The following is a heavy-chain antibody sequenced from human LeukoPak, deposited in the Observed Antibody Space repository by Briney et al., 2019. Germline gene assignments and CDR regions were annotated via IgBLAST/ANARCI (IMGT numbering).Heavy chain of an antibody. J-gene: IGHJ3*02. D-gene: IGHD3-10*01. V-gene: IGHV4-61*02. CDR1: GGSISSGSYY. CDR2: IFTSGST. CDR3: ARVLGSGSYWWAAFDI. Sequence: SETLSLTCTVSGGSISSGSYYWSWIRQPAGKGLEWIGRIFTSGSTNYNPSLKSRVTISVDTSKNQFSLKLSSVTAADTAVYYCARVLGSGSYWWAAFDIWGQGTMVTVSS.